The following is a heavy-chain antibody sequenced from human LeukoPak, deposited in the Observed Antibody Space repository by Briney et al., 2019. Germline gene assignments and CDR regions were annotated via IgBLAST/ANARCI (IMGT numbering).Heavy chain of an antibody. J-gene: IGHJ4*02. CDR1: GFTFSDYY. CDR2: ISSGGSTI. Sequence: GGSLRLSCAVSGFTFSDYYMSWIRQAPGKGLEWVSYISSGGSTISHADSVKGRFTISRDNAKNSLYLQMNSLRAEDTAVYYCARDHELWSYTPLYFDYWDQGTLVTVSS. V-gene: IGHV3-11*04. D-gene: IGHD5-18*01. CDR3: ARDHELWSYTPLYFDY.